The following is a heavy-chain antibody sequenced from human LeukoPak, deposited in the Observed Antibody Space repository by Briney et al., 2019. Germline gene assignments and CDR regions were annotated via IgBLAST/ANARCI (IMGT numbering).Heavy chain of an antibody. Sequence: GGSLRLSCAASGFTFSSYGMHWVRQAPGKGLEWVAVISYDGSNKYYADSVKGRFTISRDNSKNTLYLQMNSLRAEDTAVYYCARSDYGDYYYYMDVWGKGTTVTVSS. CDR3: ARSDYGDYYYYMDV. J-gene: IGHJ6*03. D-gene: IGHD4-17*01. V-gene: IGHV3-30*03. CDR1: GFTFSSYG. CDR2: ISYDGSNK.